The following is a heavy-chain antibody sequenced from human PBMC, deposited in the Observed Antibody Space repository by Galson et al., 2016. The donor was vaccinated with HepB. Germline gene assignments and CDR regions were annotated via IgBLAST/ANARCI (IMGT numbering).Heavy chain of an antibody. CDR1: AFTLSGYA. V-gene: IGHV3-33*08. CDR3: ARDMDYSGMDV. CDR2: IWNAGTNK. D-gene: IGHD3-10*01. J-gene: IGHJ6*02. Sequence: SLRLSCAASAFTLSGYAMHWVRQAPGKGPEWVAVIWNAGTNKYYADSVKGRFTISRDTSKHTLHLQMNSLRAEDTAVYFCARDMDYSGMDVWGQGTTVTVSS.